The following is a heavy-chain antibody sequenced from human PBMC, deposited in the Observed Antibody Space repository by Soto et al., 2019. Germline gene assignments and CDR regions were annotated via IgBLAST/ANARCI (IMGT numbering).Heavy chain of an antibody. CDR3: AKDLSIAARPVFVY. J-gene: IGHJ4*02. V-gene: IGHV3-20*04. CDR1: GFTFDDYG. D-gene: IGHD6-6*01. CDR2: ISWTGGNT. Sequence: SGGSLRLSCAASGFTFDDYGMSWVRQAPGKGLEWVSGISWTGGNTDYADSVKGRFTISRDNAKNTLYLQMNSLRAEDTAVYYCAKDLSIAARPVFVYWGQGTLVTVSS.